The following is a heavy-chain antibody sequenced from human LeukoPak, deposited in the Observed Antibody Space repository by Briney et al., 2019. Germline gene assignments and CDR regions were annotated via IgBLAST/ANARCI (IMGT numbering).Heavy chain of an antibody. CDR2: IIPIFGTA. J-gene: IGHJ5*02. D-gene: IGHD6-13*01. CDR3: AIIIPGIAAAGHRGWFDP. CDR1: GGTFSSYA. Sequence: SVKVSCKASGGTFSSYAISWVRQAPGQGLEWMGGIIPIFGTANYAQKFQGRVTITADESTSTAYMELSSLRSEDTAVYYCAIIIPGIAAAGHRGWFDPWGQGTLVTVSS. V-gene: IGHV1-69*13.